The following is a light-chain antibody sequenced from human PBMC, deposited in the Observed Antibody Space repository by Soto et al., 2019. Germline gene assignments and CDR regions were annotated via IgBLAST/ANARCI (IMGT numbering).Light chain of an antibody. CDR1: SSDVGSYNL. CDR3: CSSAGSGTYV. V-gene: IGLV2-23*01. Sequence: QSALTQPASVSGSPGQSITISCTGTSSDVGSYNLVSWYQQHPGKAPKLMIYEGSKRPSGVSNRFSGSKSGNTASLTISGLQVEDEADYYYCSSAGSGTYVFGTGTKLTVL. CDR2: EGS. J-gene: IGLJ1*01.